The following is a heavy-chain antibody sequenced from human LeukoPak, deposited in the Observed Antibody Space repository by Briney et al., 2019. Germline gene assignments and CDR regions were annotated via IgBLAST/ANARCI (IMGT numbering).Heavy chain of an antibody. CDR3: ARDGDALGLFDY. Sequence: GGSLRLSCAASGFTFSSYGMHWVRQAPGKGLEWVAVIWYDGSNKYYADSVKGRFTISRDSSKNTLYLQMNSLRAEDTAVYYCARDGDALGLFDYWGQGTLVPSPQ. CDR2: IWYDGSNK. V-gene: IGHV3-33*01. J-gene: IGHJ4*02. CDR1: GFTFSSYG. D-gene: IGHD7-27*01.